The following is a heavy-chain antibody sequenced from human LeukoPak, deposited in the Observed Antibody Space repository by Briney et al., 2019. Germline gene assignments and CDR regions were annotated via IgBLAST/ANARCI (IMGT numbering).Heavy chain of an antibody. CDR2: IYYSGST. Sequence: SETLSLTCTVSGGSISSYYWSWIRQPPGKGLEWIGYIYYSGSTNYNPSLKSRVTISVDTSKNQFSLKLSSVTAADTAVYYCARVGDILTGVYFDYWGQGTLVTVSS. CDR3: ARVGDILTGVYFDY. J-gene: IGHJ4*02. D-gene: IGHD3-9*01. CDR1: GGSISSYY. V-gene: IGHV4-59*01.